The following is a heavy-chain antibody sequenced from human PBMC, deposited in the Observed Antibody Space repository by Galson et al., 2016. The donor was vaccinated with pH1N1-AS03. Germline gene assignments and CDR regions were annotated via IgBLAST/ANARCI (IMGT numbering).Heavy chain of an antibody. J-gene: IGHJ3*02. V-gene: IGHV2-5*02. CDR2: IYLDDDQ. CDR3: VRRVSDYGGPWAFDI. CDR1: GFSLTTTGLG. Sequence: PALVKPTQTLTLTCTFSGFSLTTTGLGVGWIRQPPGKALEWLALIYLDDDQRYSPSLKNRLTITKDTFRRQVVLTLTSVDPVDTATYYCVRRVSDYGGPWAFDIWGQGTMVTVSS. D-gene: IGHD4-23*01.